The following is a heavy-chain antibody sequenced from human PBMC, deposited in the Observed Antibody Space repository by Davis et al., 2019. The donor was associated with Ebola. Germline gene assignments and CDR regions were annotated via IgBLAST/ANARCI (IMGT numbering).Heavy chain of an antibody. CDR2: MNPNSGGT. Sequence: ASVKVSCKASGYTFTSYDINWVRQATGQGLEWMGWMNPNSGGTNYAQKFQGRVTMTRDTSISTAYMELSRLRSDDTAVYYCARYPTGYGMDVWGQGTTVTVSS. V-gene: IGHV1-2*02. J-gene: IGHJ6*02. CDR3: ARYPTGYGMDV. CDR1: GYTFTSYD. D-gene: IGHD2-8*02.